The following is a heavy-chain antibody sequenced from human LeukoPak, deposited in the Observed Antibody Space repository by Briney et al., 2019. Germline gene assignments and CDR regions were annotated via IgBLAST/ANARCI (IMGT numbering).Heavy chain of an antibody. Sequence: GGSLRLSCAASGFTFSSYAMTWVRQAPGKGLEWVSGITRGGGTYYADSVKGRFTISRDNSKNTLYLQMSSQRAEDTAVYYCVRGITTPDCWGQGTLVTVSS. CDR2: ITRGGGT. V-gene: IGHV3-23*01. J-gene: IGHJ4*02. D-gene: IGHD3-3*01. CDR1: GFTFSSYA. CDR3: VRGITTPDC.